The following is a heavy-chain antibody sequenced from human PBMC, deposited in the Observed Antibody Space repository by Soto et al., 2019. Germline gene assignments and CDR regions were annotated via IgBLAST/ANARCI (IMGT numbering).Heavy chain of an antibody. CDR1: GDSISRSLYY. CDR3: ARHLHPTTGYCPSTSCYHFDY. J-gene: IGHJ4*02. CDR2: IYYRGIT. V-gene: IGHV4-39*01. D-gene: IGHD2-2*01. Sequence: SQTLSLTCTVSGDSISRSLYYGVWFRQPPGKVLDWIGSIYYRGITYYSPSLKSRVTISVDTSKNQFSLKLSSVTAADTAVYYCARHLHPTTGYCPSTSCYHFDYWGQGTLVTFSS.